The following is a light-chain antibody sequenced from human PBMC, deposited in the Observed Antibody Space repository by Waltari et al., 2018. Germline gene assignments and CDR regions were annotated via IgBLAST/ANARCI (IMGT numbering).Light chain of an antibody. V-gene: IGKV3-15*01. CDR1: QTVSSN. CDR2: DAS. CDR3: QQYNIWPYT. Sequence: EIVMTQSPVSLSVSPGERATLSCRASQTVSSNLAWYQQKPGQAPRLLIYDASTRATAIPARFRGSGSGTEFTLTISSLQSEDFAVYYCQQYNIWPYTFGQGTKLELK. J-gene: IGKJ2*01.